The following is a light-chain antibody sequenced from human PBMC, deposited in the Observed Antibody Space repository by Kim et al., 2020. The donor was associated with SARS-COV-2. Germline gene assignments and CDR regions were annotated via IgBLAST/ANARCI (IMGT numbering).Light chain of an antibody. CDR2: GAS. J-gene: IGKJ4*01. V-gene: IGKV3-20*01. CDR1: QRVSSSY. Sequence: EIVLTQSPGTLSLSPGERATLSCRASQRVSSSYLAWYQQKPGQAPRLLIYGASSRAIGIPDRFSGSGSGTDFTLTIGRLEPEDFAVYYCHQYSSSPLAFGGGTKVDIK. CDR3: HQYSSSPLA.